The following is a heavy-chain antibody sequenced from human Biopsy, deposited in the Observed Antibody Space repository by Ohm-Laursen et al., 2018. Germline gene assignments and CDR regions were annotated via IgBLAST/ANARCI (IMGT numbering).Heavy chain of an antibody. V-gene: IGHV1-24*01. CDR3: AAYPSSGFFENNDDFAMDV. D-gene: IGHD6-19*01. CDR2: IITVSETA. J-gene: IGHJ6*02. CDR1: GYTLTEFS. Sequence: ASVKVSCKVSGYTLTEFSMHWVRQAPGHGLEWMGGIITVSETAGYAERFQGRVTITADITTTTAYMDLSGLRSEDTAVYYCAAYPSSGFFENNDDFAMDVWDQGTTVIVSS.